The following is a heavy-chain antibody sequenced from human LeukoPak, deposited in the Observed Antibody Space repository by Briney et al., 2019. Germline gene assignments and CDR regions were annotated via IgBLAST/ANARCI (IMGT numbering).Heavy chain of an antibody. J-gene: IGHJ5*02. CDR2: IIPIFGTA. CDR1: GGTFSSYA. CDR3: ASLLTGEESYNWFDP. Sequence: GASVKVSCKASGGTFSSYAISWVRQAPGQGLEWMGGIIPIFGTANYAQKFQGRVTITADKSTSTAYMELSSLRSEDTAVYYCASLLTGEESYNWFDPWGQGTLVTVSS. V-gene: IGHV1-69*06. D-gene: IGHD7-27*01.